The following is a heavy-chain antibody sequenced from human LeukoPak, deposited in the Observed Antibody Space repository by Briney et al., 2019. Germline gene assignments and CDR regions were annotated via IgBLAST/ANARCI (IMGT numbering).Heavy chain of an antibody. CDR1: GFTFSSYW. CDR3: AGGLSVAGGG. J-gene: IGHJ3*01. CDR2: IDSDGSST. Sequence: PGGSLRLSCVASGFTFSSYWMHWVRQAPGKGLVWVSRIDSDGSSTGYADSVKGRFTISRDNAKNTLYLQMNSLRAEDTAVYYCAGGLSVAGGGWGQGTMVTVSS. D-gene: IGHD6-13*01. V-gene: IGHV3-74*01.